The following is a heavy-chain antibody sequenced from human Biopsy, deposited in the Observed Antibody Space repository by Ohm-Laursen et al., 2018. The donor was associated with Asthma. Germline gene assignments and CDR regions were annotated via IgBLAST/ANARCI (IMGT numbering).Heavy chain of an antibody. CDR3: VRHQYSSSWSAFDY. D-gene: IGHD3-22*01. CDR2: MYHSGSP. J-gene: IGHJ4*02. CDR1: GASITSSAYY. V-gene: IGHV4-39*01. Sequence: SDTLSLTCTVSGASITSSAYYWGWIRQPPGKGMEWIGRMYHSGSPYYHPTLKSRATISVDTSKNQLSLKMRFVTAADTAVYFCVRHQYSSSWSAFDYWGQGALVTVSS.